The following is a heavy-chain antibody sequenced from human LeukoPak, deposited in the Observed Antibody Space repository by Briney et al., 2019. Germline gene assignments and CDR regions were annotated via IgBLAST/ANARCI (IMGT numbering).Heavy chain of an antibody. CDR2: IYYSGST. J-gene: IGHJ4*02. D-gene: IGHD5-18*01. CDR1: GGSISSYY. Sequence: PSETLSLTCTVSGGSISSYYWSWIRQPPGKGLEWIGYIYYSGSTNYNPSLKRRVTISVDTSKNQFSLKLSSVTAADTAVYYCARVRGDTAMVSPSIDYWGQGSLVTVSS. V-gene: IGHV4-59*01. CDR3: ARVRGDTAMVSPSIDY.